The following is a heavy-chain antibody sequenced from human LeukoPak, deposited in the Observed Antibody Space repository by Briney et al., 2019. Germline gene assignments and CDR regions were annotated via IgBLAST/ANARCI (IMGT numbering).Heavy chain of an antibody. CDR3: ARHVYYGSGSPLSRWFDP. CDR1: GGSISSSSYY. V-gene: IGHV4-39*01. J-gene: IGHJ5*02. CDR2: IYYSGST. Sequence: SETLSLTCTVSGGSISSSSYYWGWIRQPPGKGLEWIGSIYYSGSTYYNPSLKSRVTISVDTSKNQFSLKLSSETAADTAVYYCARHVYYGSGSPLSRWFDPWGQGTLVTVSS. D-gene: IGHD3-10*01.